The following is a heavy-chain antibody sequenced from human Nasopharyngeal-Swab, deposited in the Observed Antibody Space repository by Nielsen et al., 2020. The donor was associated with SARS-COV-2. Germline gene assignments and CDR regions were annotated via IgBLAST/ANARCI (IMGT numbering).Heavy chain of an antibody. CDR3: ASEGSGVFGVVIYSFDI. Sequence: ASVKVSCKVSGYTLTVLPIHWVRQAPGKGLEWMGTVVPEDGEPIYAQNFQGRVNMTEDTSTYTAYLERSSMRSEDTAVFYCASEGSGVFGVVIYSFDIWGPGTLVTVSS. CDR2: VVPEDGEP. V-gene: IGHV1-24*01. D-gene: IGHD3-3*01. CDR1: GYTLTVLP. J-gene: IGHJ3*02.